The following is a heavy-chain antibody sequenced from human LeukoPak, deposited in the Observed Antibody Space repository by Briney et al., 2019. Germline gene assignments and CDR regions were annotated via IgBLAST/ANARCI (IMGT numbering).Heavy chain of an antibody. CDR2: ISSSSSYI. V-gene: IGHV3-21*01. CDR3: ARADSYDYVWGSYIGLFDY. Sequence: GGSLRLSCAASGFTFSSYSMNWVRQAPGKGLEWVSSISSSSSYIYYAGSVKGRFTISRDNAKNSLYLQMNSLRAEDTAVYYCARADSYDYVWGSYIGLFDYWGQGTLVTVSS. CDR1: GFTFSSYS. D-gene: IGHD3-16*01. J-gene: IGHJ4*02.